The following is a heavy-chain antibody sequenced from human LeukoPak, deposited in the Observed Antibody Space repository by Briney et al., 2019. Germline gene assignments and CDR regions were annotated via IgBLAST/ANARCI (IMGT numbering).Heavy chain of an antibody. V-gene: IGHV1-8*01. CDR1: GYTFTSYD. CDR2: MNPNSGNT. J-gene: IGHJ5*02. CDR3: AREGGEPNRDWFDP. D-gene: IGHD1-14*01. Sequence: ASVKVSCKASGYTFTSYDINWVGQATGQGLEWMGWMNPNSGNTGYAQKFRVRVTMTRNTSISTAYMELSSLRSEDTAVYYCAREGGEPNRDWFDPWGQGTLVTVSS.